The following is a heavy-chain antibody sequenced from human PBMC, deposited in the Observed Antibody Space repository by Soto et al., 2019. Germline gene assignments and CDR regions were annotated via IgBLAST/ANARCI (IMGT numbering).Heavy chain of an antibody. D-gene: IGHD2-2*01. CDR3: ARVLCSSTSCYLDAFDI. V-gene: IGHV1-8*01. CDR2: MNPNSGNT. Sequence: ASVKVSCTASGYTFTSYDINWVRQATGQGLEWMGWMNPNSGNTGYAQKFQGRVTMTRNTSISTAYMELSSLRSEDTAVYYCARVLCSSTSCYLDAFDIWGQGTMVTVSS. CDR1: GYTFTSYD. J-gene: IGHJ3*02.